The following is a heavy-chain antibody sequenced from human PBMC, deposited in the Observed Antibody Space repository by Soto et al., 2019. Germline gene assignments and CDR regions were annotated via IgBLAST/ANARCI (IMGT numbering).Heavy chain of an antibody. V-gene: IGHV1-69*13. D-gene: IGHD5-12*01. J-gene: IGHJ4*02. Sequence: SVKVSCKASGGTFSSYAISWVRQAPGQGLEWMGGIIPIFGTANYAQKFQGRVTITADESTSTAYMELSSLRSEDTAVYYCASRALNVEMATIWGYYFDYWGQGTLVTVSS. CDR3: ASRALNVEMATIWGYYFDY. CDR1: GGTFSSYA. CDR2: IIPIFGTA.